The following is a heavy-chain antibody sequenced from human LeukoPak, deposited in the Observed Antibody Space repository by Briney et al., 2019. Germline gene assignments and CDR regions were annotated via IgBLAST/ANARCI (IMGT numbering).Heavy chain of an antibody. J-gene: IGHJ4*02. V-gene: IGHV4-39*07. D-gene: IGHD3-22*01. CDR3: ARATYDSSGYYYYFDY. CDR1: GGSISSSSNY. Sequence: SDPLSLTCTVSGGSISSSSNYWGWIRQPPGKGLEWIGSIYYSGTTYYNPSLKSRVTISVDTSKNQFSLKLSSVTAADTAVYYCARATYDSSGYYYYFDYWGQGTLVTVSS. CDR2: IYYSGTT.